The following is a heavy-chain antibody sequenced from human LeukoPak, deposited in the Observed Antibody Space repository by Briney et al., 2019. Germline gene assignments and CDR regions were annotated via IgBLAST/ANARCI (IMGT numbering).Heavy chain of an antibody. Sequence: GGSLRLSCAASGFTSSSYWMHWVRQAPGKGLVWVSRINSDGSSTSYADSMKGRFTISRDNAKNTLYLQMNSLRAEDTAVYYCARESMTTVTNDAFDIWGQGTMVTVSS. CDR3: ARESMTTVTNDAFDI. CDR1: GFTSSSYW. CDR2: INSDGSST. V-gene: IGHV3-74*01. D-gene: IGHD4-17*01. J-gene: IGHJ3*02.